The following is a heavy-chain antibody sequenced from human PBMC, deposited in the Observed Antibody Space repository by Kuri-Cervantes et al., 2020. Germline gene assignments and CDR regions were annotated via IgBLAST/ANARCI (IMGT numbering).Heavy chain of an antibody. CDR3: AALGSYLY. D-gene: IGHD3-10*01. CDR1: GFTFSSYD. V-gene: IGHV3-13*01. J-gene: IGHJ4*02. Sequence: LSLTCAASGFTFSSYDMHWVRQVTGKGLEWVSAIATTGDTYYSGSVKGRFTISRENAKSSMYLQMNSLRAGDTAVYYCAALGSYLYWVQGTLVTVSS. CDR2: IATTGDT.